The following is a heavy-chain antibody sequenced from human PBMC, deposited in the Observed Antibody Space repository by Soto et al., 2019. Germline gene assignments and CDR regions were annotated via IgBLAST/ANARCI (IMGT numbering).Heavy chain of an antibody. CDR2: IYWDDDK. CDR1: GFSLSTSGVG. J-gene: IGHJ4*02. V-gene: IGHV2-5*02. CDR3: PHRRGGVVLAATSFGS. Sequence: QITLKESGPPLVKPTQTLTLTCTFSGFSLSTSGVGVGWIRQPPGKALEWLALIYWDDDKRYSPSLKSRLTITKDTSKNRVDLTLTKTDPVDTASYYCPHRRGGVVLAATSFGSWGQGTLVTVSS. D-gene: IGHD2-15*01.